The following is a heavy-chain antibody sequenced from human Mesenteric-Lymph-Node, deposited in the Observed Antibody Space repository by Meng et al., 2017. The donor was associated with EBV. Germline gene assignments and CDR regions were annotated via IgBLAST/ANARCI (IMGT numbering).Heavy chain of an antibody. CDR3: ASGAVPGY. J-gene: IGHJ4*02. D-gene: IGHD3-10*01. Sequence: EVXLVESGGXLVKPGGSLRLSCAASGFTFSSYHMNWVRQAPGKGLEWVSSISSNSTYIYYADSVKGRLTISRDNAKNSLYLQMNSLRAEDTAVYYCASGAVPGYWGQGTLVTVSS. CDR1: GFTFSSYH. V-gene: IGHV3-21*01. CDR2: ISSNSTYI.